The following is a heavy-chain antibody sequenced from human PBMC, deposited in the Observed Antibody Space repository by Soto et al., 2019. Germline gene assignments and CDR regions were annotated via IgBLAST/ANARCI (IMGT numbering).Heavy chain of an antibody. CDR2: MSPTSGNT. Sequence: QVRLVQSGAEVKRPGASVKVSCKASGYTFTSYDLNWVRQATGQGLEWIGWMSPTSGNTGYAQKFQGRVTMTRNTAMSTAYRELSSLTSEDTAVYYCARDYGGNSGWFDPWGQGTLVTVSS. V-gene: IGHV1-8*01. CDR1: GYTFTSYD. D-gene: IGHD4-17*01. J-gene: IGHJ5*02. CDR3: ARDYGGNSGWFDP.